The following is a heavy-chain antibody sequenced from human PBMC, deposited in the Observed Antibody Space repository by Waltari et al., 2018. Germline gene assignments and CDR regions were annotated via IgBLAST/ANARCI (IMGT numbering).Heavy chain of an antibody. V-gene: IGHV1-69*04. D-gene: IGHD3-16*02. J-gene: IGHJ4*02. CDR3: ARDDNASGTYPE. CDR2: FIPDFGMS. CDR1: GGSFGSYG. Sequence: QVHLVQSGAEVKKTGSSVKISCKASGGSFGSYGISWVRQAPGQGLEWMGRFIPDFGMSKYSEKFQDRVTFTADKSARTAYMELISLTQGDTAVYFCARDDNASGTYPEWGQGTLVSVSS.